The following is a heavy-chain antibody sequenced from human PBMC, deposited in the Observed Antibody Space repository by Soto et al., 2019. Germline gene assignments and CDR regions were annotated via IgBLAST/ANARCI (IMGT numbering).Heavy chain of an antibody. CDR2: VSYDGSNK. J-gene: IGHJ4*02. D-gene: IGHD3-10*01. CDR3: AKDPSYYDSD. V-gene: IGHV3-30*18. Sequence: QVQLVESGGGVVQPGGSLRLSCATSGFTFRSYGMHWVRQPPGKGLEWVAVVSYDGSNKYYSDSVKGRFTISRDNSKNTLYLQMNSLRAEDTCVYYCAKDPSYYDSDWGQGTLVTVSS. CDR1: GFTFRSYG.